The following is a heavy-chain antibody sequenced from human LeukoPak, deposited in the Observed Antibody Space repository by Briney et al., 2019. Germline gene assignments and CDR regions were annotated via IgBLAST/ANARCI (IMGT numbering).Heavy chain of an antibody. CDR2: IYYTGST. Sequence: SETLSLTCTVSGDSIGSNDYYWGWIRQPLGKGLEWIGTIYYTGSTYYIPSLKSRLTISLDTSKDQFSLKLSSVTAADTAVYYCARHSSSWSPGPDYWGQGTLVTVSS. D-gene: IGHD6-13*01. J-gene: IGHJ4*02. CDR1: GDSIGSNDYY. V-gene: IGHV4-39*01. CDR3: ARHSSSWSPGPDY.